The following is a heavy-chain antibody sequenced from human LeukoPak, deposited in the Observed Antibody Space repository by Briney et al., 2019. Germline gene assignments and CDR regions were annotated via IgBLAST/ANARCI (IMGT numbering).Heavy chain of an antibody. J-gene: IGHJ4*02. CDR3: ARDLRNYDYVWGSQKGPNTN. CDR2: INPNSGGT. Sequence: AASVKVSCKASGYTFTSYGISWVRQAPGQGLEWMGRINPNSGGTNYAQKFQGRVTMTRDTSISTAYMELSRLRSDDTAVYYCARDLRNYDYVWGSQKGPNTNWGQGTLVTVSS. CDR1: GYTFTSYG. V-gene: IGHV1-2*06. D-gene: IGHD3-16*01.